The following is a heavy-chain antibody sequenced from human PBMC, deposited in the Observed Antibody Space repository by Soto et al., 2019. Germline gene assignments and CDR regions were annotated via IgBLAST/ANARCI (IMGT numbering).Heavy chain of an antibody. CDR2: ISYDGSNK. Sequence: QVQLVESGGGVVQPGRSLRLSCAASGFTFSSYGMHWVRQAPGKGLEWVAVISYDGSNKYYADSVKGRFTISRDNSKNTLYLQMNSLRAEDTAVYYCARRITIFGVVIRGMDVW. CDR3: ARRITIFGVVIRGMDV. J-gene: IGHJ6*01. V-gene: IGHV3-30*03. CDR1: GFTFSSYG. D-gene: IGHD3-3*01.